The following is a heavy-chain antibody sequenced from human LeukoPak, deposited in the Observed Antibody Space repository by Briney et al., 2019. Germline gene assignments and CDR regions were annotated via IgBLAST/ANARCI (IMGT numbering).Heavy chain of an antibody. V-gene: IGHV1-18*01. Sequence: ASVKVSCKASGYTFTSYGISWVRQAPGQGLEWMGWISAYNGDTNYAQKLQGRVTMTTDTSTSTTYMELRSLRSDDTAVYYCARDFRAPYYDSAGYYGGFWGQGTLVTVSS. CDR3: ARDFRAPYYDSAGYYGGF. D-gene: IGHD3-22*01. CDR2: ISAYNGDT. CDR1: GYTFTSYG. J-gene: IGHJ4*02.